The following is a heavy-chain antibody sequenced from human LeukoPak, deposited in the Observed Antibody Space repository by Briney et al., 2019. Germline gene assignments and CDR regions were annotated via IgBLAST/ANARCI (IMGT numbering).Heavy chain of an antibody. J-gene: IGHJ4*02. Sequence: PGRSLRLSCAASGFAFSSYAMHWVRQAPGKGLEWVAVISYDGSNKYYADSVKGRFTISRDNSKNTLYLQMNSLRAEDTAVYYCARDPFVGWGYCSSTSCGRFDYWGQGTLVTVSS. CDR1: GFAFSSYA. CDR2: ISYDGSNK. V-gene: IGHV3-30-3*01. CDR3: ARDPFVGWGYCSSTSCGRFDY. D-gene: IGHD2-2*01.